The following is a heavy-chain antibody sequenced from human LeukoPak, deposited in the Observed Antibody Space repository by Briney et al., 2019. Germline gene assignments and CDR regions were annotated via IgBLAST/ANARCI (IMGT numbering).Heavy chain of an antibody. Sequence: GASVKVSCKASGGTFSSYGINWVRQAPGQGLEWMGKVIPFFGTTNYAQKFQGRVTITADESTSTAYMDLSSLRSEDTAVYYCARGSAYDEIGFWGQGTLVTVSS. CDR3: ARGSAYDEIGF. CDR1: GGTFSSYG. J-gene: IGHJ4*02. V-gene: IGHV1-69*13. CDR2: VIPFFGTT. D-gene: IGHD5-12*01.